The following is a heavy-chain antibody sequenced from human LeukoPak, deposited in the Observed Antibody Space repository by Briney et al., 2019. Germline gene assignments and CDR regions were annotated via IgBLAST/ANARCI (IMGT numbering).Heavy chain of an antibody. Sequence: GASVTVSCKASGYTFTGYYMHWVRQAPGQGLAWVGWINPNSVGTNYAQKFQGRVTMTRDTSISTAYMELSRLRSDDTAVYYCARGGGDPDYWGQGTLVTVSS. CDR1: GYTFTGYY. J-gene: IGHJ4*02. V-gene: IGHV1-2*02. CDR3: ARGGGDPDY. CDR2: INPNSVGT. D-gene: IGHD2-21*02.